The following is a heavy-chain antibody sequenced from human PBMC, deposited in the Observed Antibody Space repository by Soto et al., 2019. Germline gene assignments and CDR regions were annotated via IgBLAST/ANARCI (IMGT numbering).Heavy chain of an antibody. Sequence: SVKVSCKASGFTFTSSAVQWVRQARGQRLEWIGWIVVGSGNTNYAQKFQERVTITRDMSTSTAYMELSSLRSEDTAVYYCAADDCGGDCYFRVNYYYYGMDVWGQGTTVTVSS. CDR3: AADDCGGDCYFRVNYYYYGMDV. D-gene: IGHD2-21*02. CDR1: GFTFTSSA. J-gene: IGHJ6*02. CDR2: IVVGSGNT. V-gene: IGHV1-58*01.